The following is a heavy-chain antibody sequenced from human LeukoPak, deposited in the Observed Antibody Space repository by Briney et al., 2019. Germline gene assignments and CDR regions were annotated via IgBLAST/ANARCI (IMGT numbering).Heavy chain of an antibody. CDR1: GYTFTGYY. D-gene: IGHD3-22*01. J-gene: IGHJ4*02. Sequence: ASVKVSCKASGYTFTGYYMHWVRQAPGQGLERMGWINPNSGGTNYAQKFQGRVTMTRDTSISTAYMELSRLRSDDTAVYYCARARRRIVVVITTIDYWGQGTLVTVSS. V-gene: IGHV1-2*02. CDR2: INPNSGGT. CDR3: ARARRRIVVVITTIDY.